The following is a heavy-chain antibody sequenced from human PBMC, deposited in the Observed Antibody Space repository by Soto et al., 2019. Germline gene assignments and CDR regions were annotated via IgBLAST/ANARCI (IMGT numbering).Heavy chain of an antibody. J-gene: IGHJ6*02. CDR1: GYTFTGYY. CDR3: ARERYQVISDGMDV. D-gene: IGHD2-2*01. Sequence: AAVKVSFKASGYTFTGYYWHGVREAPGQGLEWMGWIKPEAGGTSYAQKFQGRVILSRDTSINTAYLELSRLRFDDAAVYFCARERYQVISDGMDVWGQGTTVTVSS. CDR2: IKPEAGGT. V-gene: IGHV1-2*02.